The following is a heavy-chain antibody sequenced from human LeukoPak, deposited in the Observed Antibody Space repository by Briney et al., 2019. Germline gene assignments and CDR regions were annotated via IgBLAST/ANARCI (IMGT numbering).Heavy chain of an antibody. J-gene: IGHJ3*02. D-gene: IGHD1-1*01. V-gene: IGHV3-9*01. Sequence: PGRSLRLSCAASGFTFDDYAMHWVRQAPGKGLEWVSGISWNSNYIVYADSVKGRFTISRDNARNSLYLQMNSLRAEDTALYFCARETRSNAFDIWGQGTMVTVSS. CDR1: GFTFDDYA. CDR2: ISWNSNYI. CDR3: ARETRSNAFDI.